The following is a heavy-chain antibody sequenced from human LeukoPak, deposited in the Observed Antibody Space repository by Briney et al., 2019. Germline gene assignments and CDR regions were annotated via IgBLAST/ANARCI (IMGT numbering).Heavy chain of an antibody. J-gene: IGHJ4*02. CDR2: IYSGGST. V-gene: IGHV3-53*01. CDR1: GFTVSSNY. CDR3: ARVVLRYFDWLPYYFDY. D-gene: IGHD3-9*01. Sequence: GGSLRLSCAASGFTVSSNYMSWVRQAPGKGLEWVSVIYSGGSTYYADSAKGRFTISRDNSKTTLYLQMNSLRAEDTAVYYCARVVLRYFDWLPYYFDYWGQGTLVTVSS.